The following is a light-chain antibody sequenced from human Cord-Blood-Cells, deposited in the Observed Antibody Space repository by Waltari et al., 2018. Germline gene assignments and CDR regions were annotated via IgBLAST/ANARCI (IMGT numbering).Light chain of an antibody. CDR2: EVS. J-gene: IGLJ1*01. CDR3: SSYAGSNNYV. V-gene: IGLV2-8*01. Sequence: QSALTQPPSASGSPGQSVSISCTGPSSDVGGYNYVSWYHQHPAKGPKLMIYEVSKRPSGVPDRFSGSKSGNTASLPVSELQAEDEADYYCSSYAGSNNYVFGTGTKVTVL. CDR1: SSDVGGYNY.